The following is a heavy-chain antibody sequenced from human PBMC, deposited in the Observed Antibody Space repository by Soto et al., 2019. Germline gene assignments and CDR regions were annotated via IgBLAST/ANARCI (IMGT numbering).Heavy chain of an antibody. CDR2: FDPEDGET. CDR3: ATGYTAMVSGAFDY. J-gene: IGHJ4*02. V-gene: IGHV1-24*01. CDR1: GYTLTELS. D-gene: IGHD5-18*01. Sequence: ASVKVSCKVSGYTLTELSMHWVRQAPGKGLEWMGGFDPEDGETIYAQKFQGRVTMTEDTSTDTAYMELSSLRSEDTAVYYCATGYTAMVSGAFDYWGQGTLVTVSS.